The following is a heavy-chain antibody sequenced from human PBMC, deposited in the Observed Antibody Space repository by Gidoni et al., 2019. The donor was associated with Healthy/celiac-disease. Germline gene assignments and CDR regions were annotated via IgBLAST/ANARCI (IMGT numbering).Heavy chain of an antibody. D-gene: IGHD3-10*01. V-gene: IGHV3-9*01. J-gene: IGHJ5*02. Sequence: EVQLVESGGGLVQPGRSLRLSWAASGFTFDDYAMHWVRQAPGKGLEWVSGISWNSGSIGYADSVKGRFTISRDNAKNSLYLQMNSLRAEDTALYYCAKGLWFGELDPWGQGTLVTVSS. CDR1: GFTFDDYA. CDR3: AKGLWFGELDP. CDR2: ISWNSGSI.